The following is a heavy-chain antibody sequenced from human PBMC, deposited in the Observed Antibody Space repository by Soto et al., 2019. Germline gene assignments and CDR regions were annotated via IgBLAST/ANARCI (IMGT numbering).Heavy chain of an antibody. CDR3: ATEGTRRNYYYYGMDV. D-gene: IGHD2-2*01. Sequence: ASVKVSCKASGYTFTSYAMHWVRQAPGQRLEWMGWINAGNGNTKYAQKFQGRVTITEDTSASTAYMELSSLRSEDTAVYYCATEGTRRNYYYYGMDVWGQGTTVTVSS. V-gene: IGHV1-3*01. J-gene: IGHJ6*02. CDR1: GYTFTSYA. CDR2: INAGNGNT.